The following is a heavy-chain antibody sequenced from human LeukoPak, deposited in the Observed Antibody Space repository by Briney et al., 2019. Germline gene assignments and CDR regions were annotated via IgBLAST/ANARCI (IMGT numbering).Heavy chain of an antibody. J-gene: IGHJ4*02. Sequence: GGSLRLSCAASGFTFSSYSMNWVRQAPGKGLEWVSYISSSSSTIYYADSVKGRFTISRDNAKNSLYLQMNSLRAEDTAVYYCARALGYCSSTSCYTGIFDYWGQGTLVTVSS. CDR2: ISSSSSTI. D-gene: IGHD2-2*02. CDR1: GFTFSSYS. CDR3: ARALGYCSSTSCYTGIFDY. V-gene: IGHV3-48*01.